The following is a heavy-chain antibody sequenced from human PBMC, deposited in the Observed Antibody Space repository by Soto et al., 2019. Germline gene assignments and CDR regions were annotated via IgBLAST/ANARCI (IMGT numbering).Heavy chain of an antibody. D-gene: IGHD3-3*01. CDR1: GFTFSSYA. Sequence: QVQLVESGGGVAQPGRSLRLSCAASGFTFSSYAMHWVRQAPGKGLEWVAVISYDGSNKYYADSVKGRFTISRDNSKNTLYLQMNSLRAEDTAVYYCARADDFWSGYYRYYYYYGMDVWGQGTTVTVSS. V-gene: IGHV3-30-3*01. CDR3: ARADDFWSGYYRYYYYYGMDV. CDR2: ISYDGSNK. J-gene: IGHJ6*02.